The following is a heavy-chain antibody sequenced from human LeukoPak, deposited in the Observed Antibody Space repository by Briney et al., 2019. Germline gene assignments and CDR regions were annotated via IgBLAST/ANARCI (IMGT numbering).Heavy chain of an antibody. D-gene: IGHD4-17*01. J-gene: IGHJ6*03. V-gene: IGHV1-69*06. CDR2: IIPIFGTA. Sequence: SVKVSCKASGGTFSSYAISWVRQAPGQGLEWMGGIIPIFGTANYAQKFQGRVTITADKSTNTAYMELSSLRSEDTAVYYCARGATVTTHYYYYMDVWGKGTTVTVSS. CDR3: ARGATVTTHYYYYMDV. CDR1: GGTFSSYA.